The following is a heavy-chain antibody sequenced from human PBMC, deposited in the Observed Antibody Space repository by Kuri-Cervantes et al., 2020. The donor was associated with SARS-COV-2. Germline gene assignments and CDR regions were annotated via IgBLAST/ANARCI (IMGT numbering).Heavy chain of an antibody. V-gene: IGHV6-1*01. Sequence: SETLSLTCAISGDSVSSNSAAWNWIRQSPSRGLEWLGRTYYRSKWYNDYAVSVKSRITINPDTSKNQFSLQLSSVTAADTAVYYCARNPIWDSGWYPPDYWGQGTLVTVSS. CDR3: ARNPIWDSGWYPPDY. D-gene: IGHD6-19*01. J-gene: IGHJ4*02. CDR1: GDSVSSNSAA. CDR2: TYYRSKWYN.